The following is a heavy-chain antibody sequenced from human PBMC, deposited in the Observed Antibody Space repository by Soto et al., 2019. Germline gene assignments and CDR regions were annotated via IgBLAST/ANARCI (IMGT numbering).Heavy chain of an antibody. J-gene: IGHJ4*02. CDR1: GDSISSVFYY. Sequence: QVQLQESGPRLVKPSRTLSLTCTVSGDSISSVFYYWSWIRQPPGKGLEWIGYIYYSENAYYNPSLKSRVSMSVDTSKNQFSLRLTSVTSADTAVYYCAQTDYGSGAYLIWGQGTLVPVSS. CDR2: IYYSENA. V-gene: IGHV4-30-4*01. D-gene: IGHD3-10*01. CDR3: AQTDYGSGAYLI.